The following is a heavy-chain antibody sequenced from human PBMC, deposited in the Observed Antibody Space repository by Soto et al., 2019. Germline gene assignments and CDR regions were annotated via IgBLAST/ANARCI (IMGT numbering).Heavy chain of an antibody. CDR2: INPNSGGT. V-gene: IGHV1-2*02. Sequence: ASVKVSCKASGYTFTGYYMHWVRQAPGQGLEWMGWINPNSGGTNYAQKFQGRVTITRDTSISTAYMELSRLRSDDTAVYYCARDQKQWLVRKPDYWGQGTLVTVSS. D-gene: IGHD6-19*01. CDR1: GYTFTGYY. J-gene: IGHJ4*02. CDR3: ARDQKQWLVRKPDY.